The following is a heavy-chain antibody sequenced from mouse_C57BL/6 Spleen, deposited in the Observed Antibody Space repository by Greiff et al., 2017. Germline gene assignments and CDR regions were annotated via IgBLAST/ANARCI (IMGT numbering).Heavy chain of an antibody. CDR2: ISSGGSYT. V-gene: IGHV5-6*01. Sequence: EVQRVESGGDLVKPGGSLKLSCAASGFTFSSYGMSWVRQTPDKRLEWVATISSGGSYTYYPDSVKGRFTISRDNAKNTLYLQMSSLKSEDTAMYYCARHVITTVVAPHYYAMDYWGQGTSVTVSS. J-gene: IGHJ4*01. CDR3: ARHVITTVVAPHYYAMDY. CDR1: GFTFSSYG. D-gene: IGHD1-1*01.